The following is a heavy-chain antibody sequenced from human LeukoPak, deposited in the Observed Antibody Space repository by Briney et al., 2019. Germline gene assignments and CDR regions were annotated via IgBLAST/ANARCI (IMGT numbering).Heavy chain of an antibody. CDR3: ARGGLLWFGELFSNAFDI. D-gene: IGHD3-10*01. CDR1: GGSISSYY. J-gene: IGHJ3*02. Sequence: KLSETLSLTCTVSGGSISSYYWSWIRQPAGKGLQWIGRIYTSGSTNYNPSLKSRVTMSVDTSKNQFSLKLSSVTAADTAVYYCARGGLLWFGELFSNAFDIWGQGTMVTLS. V-gene: IGHV4-4*07. CDR2: IYTSGST.